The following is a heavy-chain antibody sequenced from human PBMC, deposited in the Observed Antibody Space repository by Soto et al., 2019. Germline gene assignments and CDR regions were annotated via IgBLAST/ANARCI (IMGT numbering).Heavy chain of an antibody. CDR1: GGTFSSYA. J-gene: IGHJ6*02. D-gene: IGHD3-22*01. CDR3: AVTMTNYYSYGMDV. V-gene: IGHV1-69*12. CDR2: IIPIFGTA. Sequence: QVQLVQSGDEVKKPGSSVKVSCRASGGTFSSYAISWVRQAPGQGLEWMGGIIPIFGTADYAQKFQGRVTITAGESTRTAYMELSSLRSEDTAVYYCAVTMTNYYSYGMDVWGQGTTVTVSS.